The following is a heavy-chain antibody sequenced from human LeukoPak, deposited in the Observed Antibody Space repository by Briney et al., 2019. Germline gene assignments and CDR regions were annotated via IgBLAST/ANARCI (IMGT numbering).Heavy chain of an antibody. V-gene: IGHV4-61*02. J-gene: IGHJ5*02. CDR3: ARGRYNWNDLFSWFDP. D-gene: IGHD1-20*01. Sequence: PSETLSLTCTVSGGSISSGSYYWTWIRQPAGKGLEWIGRIYTSGRTNYNPSLKSRVTISVDTSKNQFSLKLSSVTAADTAVYYCARGRYNWNDLFSWFDPWGQGTLVTVSS. CDR1: GGSISSGSYY. CDR2: IYTSGRT.